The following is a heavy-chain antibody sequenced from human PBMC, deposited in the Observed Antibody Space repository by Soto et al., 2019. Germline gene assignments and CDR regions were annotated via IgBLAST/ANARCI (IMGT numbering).Heavy chain of an antibody. CDR2: ISGSGGST. CDR3: AKVPSPFLDGGYLDY. CDR1: GFTFSSYA. V-gene: IGHV3-23*01. D-gene: IGHD3-3*02. J-gene: IGHJ4*02. Sequence: PGGSLRLSCVASGFTFSSYAMSWVRQAPGKGLEWVSAISGSGGSTYYADSVKGRFTISRDNSKNTLYLQMNSLRAEDTAVYYCAKVPSPFLDGGYLDYWGQGTLVTVSS.